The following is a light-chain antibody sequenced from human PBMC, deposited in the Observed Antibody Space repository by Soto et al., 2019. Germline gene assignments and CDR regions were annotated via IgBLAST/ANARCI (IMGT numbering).Light chain of an antibody. CDR3: QQRSNWPPLT. CDR1: QSVSSY. J-gene: IGKJ4*01. V-gene: IGKV3-11*01. CDR2: DAS. Sequence: EIVLTQSQAILSLSPGERATLSCRASQSVSSYLAWYQQKPGQAPRLLIYDASNRATGIPARFSGSGSGTDFTLTISSLEPEDFAVYYCQQRSNWPPLTFGGGTKEEIK.